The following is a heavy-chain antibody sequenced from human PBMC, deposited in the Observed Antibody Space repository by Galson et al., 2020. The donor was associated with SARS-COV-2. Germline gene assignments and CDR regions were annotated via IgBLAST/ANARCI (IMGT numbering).Heavy chain of an antibody. CDR2: IYSSGST. V-gene: IGHV4-61*02. Sequence: SETLSLTCAVSGGSISGISYYWSWIRQPAGKGLEWIGRIYSSGSTNYNPSLKSRVTISVDTSKNQFSLTLTSVTAADTAVYYCAAGPVAGTGEWGQGTLVTVSS. D-gene: IGHD6-19*01. CDR3: AAGPVAGTGE. J-gene: IGHJ4*02. CDR1: GGSISGISYY.